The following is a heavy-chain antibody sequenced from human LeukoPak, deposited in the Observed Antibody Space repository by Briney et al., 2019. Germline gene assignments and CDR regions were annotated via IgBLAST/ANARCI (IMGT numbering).Heavy chain of an antibody. Sequence: GGSLRLSCAASGFTFSSYSMNWVRQAPGKGLEWVPYISSSSSTIYYADSVKGRFTISRDNAKNSLYLQMNSLRAEDTAVYYCARDPRCSSTSCYPGWGQGTLVTVSS. CDR2: ISSSSSTI. CDR1: GFTFSSYS. D-gene: IGHD2-2*01. V-gene: IGHV3-48*01. J-gene: IGHJ4*02. CDR3: ARDPRCSSTSCYPG.